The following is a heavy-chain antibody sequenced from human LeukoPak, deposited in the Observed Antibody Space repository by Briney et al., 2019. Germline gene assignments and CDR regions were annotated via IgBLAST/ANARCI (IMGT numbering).Heavy chain of an antibody. D-gene: IGHD6-13*01. CDR3: ARTNPGYSSSWYFDS. J-gene: IGHJ4*02. CDR2: IYYTGST. V-gene: IGHV4-59*11. CDR1: GGSISSLY. Sequence: SETLSLTCTVSGGSISSLYWSWIRQPPGKGLGWIGHIYYTGSTNYNPSLKSRVTISVDTSKKHFSLKLSSVTAADTAVYYCARTNPGYSSSWYFDSWGQGTLVTVSS.